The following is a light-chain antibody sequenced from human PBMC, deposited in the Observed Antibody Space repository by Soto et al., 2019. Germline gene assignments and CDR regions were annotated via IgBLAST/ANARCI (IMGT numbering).Light chain of an antibody. J-gene: IGLJ1*01. V-gene: IGLV2-14*01. Sequence: QSVLTQPASVSGSPGQSITISCTGTSSDVGGYNYVSWYQQHPGKAPKLMVFEVSNRPSGVSYRFSGSKSGNTASLTISGLQAEDEADYFCSSYSISTAYLFGTGTKVT. CDR3: SSYSISTAYL. CDR1: SSDVGGYNY. CDR2: EVS.